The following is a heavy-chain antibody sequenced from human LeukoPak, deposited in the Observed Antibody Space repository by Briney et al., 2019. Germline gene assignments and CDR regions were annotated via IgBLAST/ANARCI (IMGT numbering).Heavy chain of an antibody. D-gene: IGHD6-13*01. CDR2: INPNSGGT. Sequence: ASLKVSCKGSVYTFTGYYMHWVREAPRQGLEWMGWINPNSGGTNYAQKFQGRVTMTRDTSISTAYMELSRLRSDDTAVYYCARDSSSWSGGWFDPWGQGTLVTVSS. J-gene: IGHJ5*02. CDR3: ARDSSSWSGGWFDP. V-gene: IGHV1-2*02. CDR1: VYTFTGYY.